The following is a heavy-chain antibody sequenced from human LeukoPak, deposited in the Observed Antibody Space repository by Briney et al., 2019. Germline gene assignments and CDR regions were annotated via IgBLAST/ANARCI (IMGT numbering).Heavy chain of an antibody. CDR1: GGSISSSSYY. D-gene: IGHD3-10*01. CDR3: ARALGYGSGSYYVV. V-gene: IGHV4-39*07. CDR2: INHSGST. J-gene: IGHJ4*02. Sequence: SETLSPTCTVSGGSISSSSYYWGWIRQPPGKGLEWIGEINHSGSTNYNPSLKSRVTISVDTSKNQFSLKLSSVTAADTAVYYCARALGYGSGSYYVVWGQGTLVTVSS.